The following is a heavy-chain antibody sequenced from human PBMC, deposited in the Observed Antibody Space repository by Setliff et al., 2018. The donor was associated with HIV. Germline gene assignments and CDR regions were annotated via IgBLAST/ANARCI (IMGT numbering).Heavy chain of an antibody. D-gene: IGHD3-22*01. V-gene: IGHV1-2*02. CDR1: GYTFIDYF. CDR2: ISPNNGDT. Sequence: ASVKVSCKASGYTFIDYFMHWVRQAPGQGLEWMGWISPNNGDTNIPQRFRGRVTMTRDTSINTAYMELSGLRSDDTAVYYCATVRGYYYDSSGQEYFQHWGQGTLVTVST. J-gene: IGHJ1*01. CDR3: ATVRGYYYDSSGQEYFQH.